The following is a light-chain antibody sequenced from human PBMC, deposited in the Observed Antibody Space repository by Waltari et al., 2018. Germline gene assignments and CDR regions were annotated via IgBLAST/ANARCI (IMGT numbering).Light chain of an antibody. Sequence: QSALTQPASVSGSPGQSITISCTGTSSDVGGYNYVSWYQPHPGKAPTLMIYEVSHRPSGVSNRFSASKSGNTASLSISGLQAEDEADYYCTSYRSGSTPFVFGTGTKVTVL. J-gene: IGLJ1*01. V-gene: IGLV2-14*01. CDR3: TSYRSGSTPFV. CDR2: EVS. CDR1: SSDVGGYNY.